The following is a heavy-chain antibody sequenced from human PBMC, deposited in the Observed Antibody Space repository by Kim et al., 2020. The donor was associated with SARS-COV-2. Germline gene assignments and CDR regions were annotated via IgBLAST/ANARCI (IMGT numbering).Heavy chain of an antibody. J-gene: IGHJ4*02. V-gene: IGHV1-46*01. Sequence: ASVKVSCKASGYTFINYYIHWGRQAPGQGFEWMGIINAGGGGTSYSQKFHNRVTMTRDTSTSTVYMELSSLGSEDTAMYYCTRDSFNSGSFDYWGQGTLV. CDR2: INAGGGGT. D-gene: IGHD5-12*01. CDR3: TRDSFNSGSFDY. CDR1: GYTFINYY.